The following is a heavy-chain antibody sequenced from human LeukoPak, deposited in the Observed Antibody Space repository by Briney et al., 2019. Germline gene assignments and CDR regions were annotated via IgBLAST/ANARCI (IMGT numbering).Heavy chain of an antibody. CDR3: ARGRWGSGYYFDY. V-gene: IGHV3-48*04. CDR1: GLTFSKYS. J-gene: IGHJ4*02. Sequence: GGSLRLSCAASGLTFSKYSMTWVRQGPGKGLEWVSFIDTSSTTMYYTDSVKGRFTISRDNAKNSLYLQMSSLRAEDTAAYYCARGRWGSGYYFDYWGQGTQVAVSS. CDR2: IDTSSTTM. D-gene: IGHD6-25*01.